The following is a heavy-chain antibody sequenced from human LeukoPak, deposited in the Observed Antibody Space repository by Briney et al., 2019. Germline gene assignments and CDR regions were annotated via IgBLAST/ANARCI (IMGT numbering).Heavy chain of an antibody. CDR3: ARSQTGGTFDY. Sequence: SQTLSLTCAISGDSVSIKGAAWNWIRQPPSRGLEWLGRTYYRSKWSSGYAESVKSRLTVSPDTSKNQFSLQLRSVTPEDTAVYYCARSQTGGTFDYWGQGALVTVSS. J-gene: IGHJ4*02. V-gene: IGHV6-1*01. CDR1: GDSVSIKGAA. CDR2: TYYRSKWSS. D-gene: IGHD1-26*01.